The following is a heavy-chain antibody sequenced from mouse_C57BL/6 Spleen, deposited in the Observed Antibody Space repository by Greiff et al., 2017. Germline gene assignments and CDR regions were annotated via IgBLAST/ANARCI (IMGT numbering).Heavy chain of an antibody. D-gene: IGHD2-4*01. CDR1: GFTFSDYG. J-gene: IGHJ3*01. CDR2: ISSGSSTI. CDR3: ARGGLREGFAY. V-gene: IGHV5-17*01. Sequence: EVKLMESGGGLVKPGGSLKLSCAASGFTFSDYGMHWVRQAPEKGLEWVAYISSGSSTIYYAATVKGRFTISRDNAKNTLFLQMTSLRSEDTAMYYCARGGLREGFAYWGQGTLVTVSA.